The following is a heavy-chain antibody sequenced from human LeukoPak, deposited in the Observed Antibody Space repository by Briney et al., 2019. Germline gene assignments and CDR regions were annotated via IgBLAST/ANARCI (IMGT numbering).Heavy chain of an antibody. J-gene: IGHJ4*02. V-gene: IGHV1-18*04. CDR3: ARDGDYGDYFDY. Sequence: GASVKVSCKASGYPFTSYGFSWVRQAPGQGLEWMGRISTYSDNTHYAQKLQGRVTMTTDTSTSTAYMELRSLRSDGTAVYYCARDGDYGDYFDYCGQGTLVTVSS. D-gene: IGHD4-17*01. CDR1: GYPFTSYG. CDR2: ISTYSDNT.